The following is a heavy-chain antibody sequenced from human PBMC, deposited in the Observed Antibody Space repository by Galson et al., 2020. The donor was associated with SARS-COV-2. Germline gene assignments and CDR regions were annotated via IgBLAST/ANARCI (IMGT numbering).Heavy chain of an antibody. D-gene: IGHD3-16*01. V-gene: IGHV4-34*01. J-gene: IGHJ6*03. Sequence: SETLSLTCAVYGGSFSGYSWTWIRQAPGKGLEWIGEIKSGGDTKYSPSLSGRVTLSVDTSRNQFSLKLTSVSAADTALYFCARGRQGVVPSPVLGLGPCYSYYYMDVWGKGTTVIVSS. CDR3: ARGRQGVVPSPVLGLGPCYSYYYMDV. CDR1: GGSFSGYS. CDR2: IKSGGDT.